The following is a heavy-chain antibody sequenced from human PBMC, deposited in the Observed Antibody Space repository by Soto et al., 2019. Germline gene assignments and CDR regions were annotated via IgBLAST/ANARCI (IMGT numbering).Heavy chain of an antibody. D-gene: IGHD4-17*01. CDR3: ARDQEVNYADYGGSDYYYGMDA. J-gene: IGHJ6*02. CDR2: IYYTGST. Sequence: LSLTCTVSGGSISGGGYYWSWIRQHPGKGLEWIGYIYYTGSTYYNPSLKSRVTISVDTSKNQFSLNLTSVTAADTAVYYCARDQEVNYADYGGSDYYYGMDAWGQGTTVTVSS. V-gene: IGHV4-31*03. CDR1: GGSISGGGYY.